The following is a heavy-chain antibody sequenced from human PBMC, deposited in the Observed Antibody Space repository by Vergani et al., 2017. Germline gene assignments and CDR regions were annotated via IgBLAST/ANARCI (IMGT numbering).Heavy chain of an antibody. Sequence: QVQLVQSGGGVVQPGGSLRLSCVASGFTFNRYGMQWVRQAPGKGLEWVAYVLFDGSNEYYADSVKGRFIVSRDNSNDALYLQMNSLRTDDTAVYYCARDLAYCHEGNCALWGQGSVVTVSS. CDR1: GFTFNRYG. J-gene: IGHJ4*02. D-gene: IGHD2-21*01. CDR3: ARDLAYCHEGNCAL. CDR2: VLFDGSNE. V-gene: IGHV3-30*02.